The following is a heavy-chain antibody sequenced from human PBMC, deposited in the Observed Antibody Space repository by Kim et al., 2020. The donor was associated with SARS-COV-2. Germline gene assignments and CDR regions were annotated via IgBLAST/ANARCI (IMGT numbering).Heavy chain of an antibody. D-gene: IGHD6-13*01. J-gene: IGHJ6*02. CDR2: TYYRSKWYN. V-gene: IGHV6-1*01. Sequence: SQTLSLTCAISGDSVSSNSAAWNWIRQSPSRGLEWLGRTYYRSKWYNDYAVSVKSRITINPDTSKNQFSLQLNSVTPEDTAVYYCASGFLAAAGPIYYYGMDVWGQGTTVTVSS. CDR1: GDSVSSNSAA. CDR3: ASGFLAAAGPIYYYGMDV.